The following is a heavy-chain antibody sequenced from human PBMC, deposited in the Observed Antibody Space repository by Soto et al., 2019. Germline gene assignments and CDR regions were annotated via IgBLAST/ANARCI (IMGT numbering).Heavy chain of an antibody. CDR1: SHTWTNYD. CDR3: MRYGVAATY. D-gene: IGHD2-8*01. J-gene: IGHJ4*02. CDR2: MNPNSGNT. Sequence: ASLKVASKATSHTWTNYDIHWVRQTTAQGLEWMGWMNPNSGNTGYLQKFQDRITLTRDTSITTAYMELSSLRSDDTAVYFCMRYGVAATYWGQGTLVTVYS. V-gene: IGHV1-8*01.